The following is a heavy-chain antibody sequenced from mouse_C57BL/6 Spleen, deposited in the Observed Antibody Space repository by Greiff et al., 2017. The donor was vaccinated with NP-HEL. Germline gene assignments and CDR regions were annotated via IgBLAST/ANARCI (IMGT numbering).Heavy chain of an antibody. J-gene: IGHJ4*01. D-gene: IGHD2-4*01. CDR3: ARGRSYDYDGAMDY. V-gene: IGHV1-50*01. Sequence: QVQLQQPGAELVKPGASVKLSCKASGYTFTSYWMQWVKQRPGQGLEWIGEIDPSDSYTNYNQKFKGKATLTVDTSSSTAYMQLSSRTSEDSAVYYCARGRSYDYDGAMDYWGQGTSVTVSS. CDR1: GYTFTSYW. CDR2: IDPSDSYT.